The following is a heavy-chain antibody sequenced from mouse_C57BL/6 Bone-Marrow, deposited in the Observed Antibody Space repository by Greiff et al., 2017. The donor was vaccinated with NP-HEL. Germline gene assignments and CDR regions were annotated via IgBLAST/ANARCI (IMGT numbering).Heavy chain of an antibody. CDR1: GYSFTDYN. CDR2: INPNYGTT. CDR3: AGEDYGSSYWYFDV. J-gene: IGHJ1*03. V-gene: IGHV1-39*01. Sequence: VQLQQSGPELVKPGASVKISCKASGYSFTDYNMNWVKQSNGKSLEWIGVINPNYGTTSYNQKFKGKATLTVDQSSSTAYMQLNSLTSEDSAVYYCAGEDYGSSYWYFDVWGTGTTVTVSS. D-gene: IGHD1-1*01.